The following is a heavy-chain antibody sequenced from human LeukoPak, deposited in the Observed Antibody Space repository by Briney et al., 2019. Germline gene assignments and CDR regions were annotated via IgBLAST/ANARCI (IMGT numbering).Heavy chain of an antibody. CDR1: GFSFSDYY. V-gene: IGHV3-11*01. Sequence: GGSLRLSCAASGFSFSDYYMSWIRQAPGKGLEWVAYITSSGDDIYYADSVKGRFTISRDNAKNALFLQVNSLRVEDTATYYCASDIVATSGDFWGQGTLVSVSS. D-gene: IGHD5-12*01. CDR3: ASDIVATSGDF. J-gene: IGHJ4*02. CDR2: ITSSGDDI.